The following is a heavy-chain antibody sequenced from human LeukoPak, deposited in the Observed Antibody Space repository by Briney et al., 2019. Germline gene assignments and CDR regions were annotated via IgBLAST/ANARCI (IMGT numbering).Heavy chain of an antibody. CDR3: AGGGGFLEWFPDY. CDR2: INHGGYT. J-gene: IGHJ4*02. V-gene: IGHV4-38-2*02. D-gene: IGHD3-3*01. Sequence: PSETLSLTCTVSGYSISSGYYWGWIRQPPGKGLEWIGTINHGGYTYYNPSLKSRVTLSVDTSKNQFSLKLNSVTAADTAVYYCAGGGGFLEWFPDYWGQGTLVTVSS. CDR1: GYSISSGYY.